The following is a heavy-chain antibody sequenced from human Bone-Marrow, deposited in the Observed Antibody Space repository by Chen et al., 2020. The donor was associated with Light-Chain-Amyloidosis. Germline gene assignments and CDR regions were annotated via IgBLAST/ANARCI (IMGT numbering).Heavy chain of an antibody. CDR2: INPNSDST. V-gene: IGHV1-2*02. CDR3: ARGLHCSNTNCYLEFYYNAMDV. CDR1: GYTFTGYH. D-gene: IGHD2-2*01. Sequence: QVQLVQSGAEVKKPGASVKVSCAASGYTFTGYHMHRVRKAPGQGLEWMGWINPNSDSTIYAQKFQGRVTMTRDTSISTVYMELSRLRSDDTAVYYCARGLHCSNTNCYLEFYYNAMDVWGQGTTVTVSS. J-gene: IGHJ6*02.